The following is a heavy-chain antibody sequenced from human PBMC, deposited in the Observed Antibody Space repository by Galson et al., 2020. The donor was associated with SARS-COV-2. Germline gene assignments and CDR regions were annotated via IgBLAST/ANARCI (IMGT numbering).Heavy chain of an antibody. D-gene: IGHD3-10*01. J-gene: IGHJ5*01. CDR2: ISSSGTTI. CDR3: ARDQQLWFVNTWVDF. V-gene: IGHV3-11*01. CDR1: GFTFSDYY. Sequence: GGSLRLSCAASGFTFSDYYMAWIRQAPGKGLEWVSYISSSGTTIYYADSVKGRFTISRDKAKNSLYLEMNSLRVEDTAVYYCARDQQLWFVNTWVDFWGQGTLVTVSS.